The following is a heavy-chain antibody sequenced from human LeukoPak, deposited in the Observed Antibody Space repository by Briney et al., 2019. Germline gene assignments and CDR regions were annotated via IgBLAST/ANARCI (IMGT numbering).Heavy chain of an antibody. V-gene: IGHV1-2*02. D-gene: IGHD2-15*01. J-gene: IGHJ4*02. CDR2: INPNSGGT. Sequence: ASVKVSCKASGYTFTGYYMHWVRQAPGQGLEWMGWINPNSGGTNYAQKFQGRVTMTTDTSTSTAYMELRSLRSDDTAVYYCARDREGYCSGGSCYSSSGNDYWGQGTLVTVSS. CDR3: ARDREGYCSGGSCYSSSGNDY. CDR1: GYTFTGYY.